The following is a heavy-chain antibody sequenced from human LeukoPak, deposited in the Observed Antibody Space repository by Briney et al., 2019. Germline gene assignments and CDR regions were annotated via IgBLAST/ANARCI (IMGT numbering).Heavy chain of an antibody. Sequence: GASVKVSCKASGYTFTGYYIHWVRQAPGQGLEWMGRINPNSGGTNYAQQFEGRVTMTRDTSISIAYMELSRLRSDDTAVYYCARDQVTASSWYGGYGGNWFDPWGQGTLVTVSS. V-gene: IGHV1-2*06. J-gene: IGHJ5*02. D-gene: IGHD6-13*01. CDR1: GYTFTGYY. CDR2: INPNSGGT. CDR3: ARDQVTASSWYGGYGGNWFDP.